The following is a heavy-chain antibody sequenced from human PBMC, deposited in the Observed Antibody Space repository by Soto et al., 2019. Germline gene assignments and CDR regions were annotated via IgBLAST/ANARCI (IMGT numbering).Heavy chain of an antibody. J-gene: IGHJ6*02. CDR1: GGSISSSSYY. D-gene: IGHD3-10*01. V-gene: IGHV4-39*01. CDR2: IYFSGST. CDR3: ARLTLEGAVRPGSSGSYYAPLYYYGMDV. Sequence: NPSETLSLTCTVSGGSISSSSYYWGWIRQPPGKGLEWIGSIYFSGSTYYNPSLKSRVTISVDTSKNQFSLKLSSVTAAYTAVYYCARLTLEGAVRPGSSGSYYAPLYYYGMDVWGQGTTVTVSS.